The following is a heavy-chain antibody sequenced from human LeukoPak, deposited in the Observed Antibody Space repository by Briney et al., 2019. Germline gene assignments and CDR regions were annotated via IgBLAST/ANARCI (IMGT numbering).Heavy chain of an antibody. CDR1: GFTFSNYA. J-gene: IGHJ3*02. CDR3: AREGRTGIHYYDSRLDAFDI. Sequence: GGSLRLSCAASGFTFSNYAMNWVRQAPGRGLEWVSAISGSGGSTYYADSVKGRFTISRDNAKNSLYLQMNSLRAEDTAVYYCAREGRTGIHYYDSRLDAFDIWGQGTMVTVSS. CDR2: ISGSGGST. V-gene: IGHV3-23*01. D-gene: IGHD3-22*01.